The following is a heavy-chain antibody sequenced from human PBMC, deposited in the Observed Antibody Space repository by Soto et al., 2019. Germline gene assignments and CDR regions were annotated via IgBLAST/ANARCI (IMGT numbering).Heavy chain of an antibody. CDR1: GCSISSGDYY. V-gene: IGHV4-30-4*01. J-gene: IGHJ4*02. D-gene: IGHD3-3*01. CDR2: IYYSGST. Sequence: SETLSLTCTVSGCSISSGDYYWSWIRQPPGKGLEWIGYIYYSGSTYYNPSLKSRVTISVDTSKNQFSLKLSSVTAADTAVYYCARGYYDFWSGDDYWGQGTLVTVSS. CDR3: ARGYYDFWSGDDY.